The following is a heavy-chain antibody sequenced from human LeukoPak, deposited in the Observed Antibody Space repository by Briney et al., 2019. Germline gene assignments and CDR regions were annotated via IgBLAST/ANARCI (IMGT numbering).Heavy chain of an antibody. D-gene: IGHD3-3*01. CDR3: ARDTESITIFGVAQYYYYYGMDV. CDR1: GFTFSSYA. J-gene: IGHJ6*02. CDR2: ISYDGSNK. V-gene: IGHV3-30-3*01. Sequence: PGRSLRLSCAASGFTFSSYAMHWVRQAPGKGLEWVAVISYDGSNKYYADSVKGRFTISRDNSKNTLYLRMNSLRAEDTAVYYCARDTESITIFGVAQYYYYYGMDVWGQGTTVTVSS.